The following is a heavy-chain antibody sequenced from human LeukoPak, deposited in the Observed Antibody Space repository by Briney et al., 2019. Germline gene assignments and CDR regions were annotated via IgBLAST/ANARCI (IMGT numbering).Heavy chain of an antibody. V-gene: IGHV3-33*01. Sequence: PGGSLRLSCAASGFTFGSYVMHWVRQAPGKGLEWVAVIWYDGFNKYYADSVKGRFTISRDNSKNTLYLQMNSLRAEDTAVYYCARDLGNWGWNDFWGQGTLVTVSS. J-gene: IGHJ4*02. D-gene: IGHD7-27*01. CDR1: GFTFGSYV. CDR2: IWYDGFNK. CDR3: ARDLGNWGWNDF.